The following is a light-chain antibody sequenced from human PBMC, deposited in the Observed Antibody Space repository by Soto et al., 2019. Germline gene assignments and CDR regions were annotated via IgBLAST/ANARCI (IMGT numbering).Light chain of an antibody. V-gene: IGLV2-14*01. CDR1: SSDVGGYNY. CDR2: DVS. Sequence: QSVLTQPASVSGSPGQSITISCTGTSSDVGGYNYDSWYQQHPGKAPKLMIYDVSNRPSGVSNRFSGSKSGNTASLTISGLQAEDEADYYCSSYTSSSTPVFGGGTQLTVL. J-gene: IGLJ2*01. CDR3: SSYTSSSTPV.